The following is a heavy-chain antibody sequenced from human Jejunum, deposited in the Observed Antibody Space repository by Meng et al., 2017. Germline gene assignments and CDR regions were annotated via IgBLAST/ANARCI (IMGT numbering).Heavy chain of an antibody. CDR2: ITPYHTIL. V-gene: IGHV1-69*19. CDR1: GGTFSSFA. D-gene: IGHD4-23*01. CDR3: ARGGVSYQLLTRMTY. J-gene: IGHJ4*02. Sequence: QGLVGPSGAGGKKPGSWVKVACKAFGGTFSSFAISGVRQAPGQGLEWMGGITPYHTILKYAQEFQGRLAITADESTSTAYMELSSLRPEDTAVYYCARGGVSYQLLTRMTYWGQGTLVTVSS.